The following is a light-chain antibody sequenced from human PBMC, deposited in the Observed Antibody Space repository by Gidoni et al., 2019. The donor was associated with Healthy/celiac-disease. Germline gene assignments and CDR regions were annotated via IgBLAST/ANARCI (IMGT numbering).Light chain of an antibody. CDR3: NSRDSSGNLPYV. V-gene: IGLV3-19*01. Sequence: SSELPQDPAVSVALGQTVRITCQGDSLRSYYASWYQQKPGQAPLLVIYGKNNRPAGIPDRFSGSSSGNTASLTITGAQAEDEADYYCNSRDSSGNLPYVFGTGTKVTAL. CDR1: SLRSYY. J-gene: IGLJ1*01. CDR2: GKN.